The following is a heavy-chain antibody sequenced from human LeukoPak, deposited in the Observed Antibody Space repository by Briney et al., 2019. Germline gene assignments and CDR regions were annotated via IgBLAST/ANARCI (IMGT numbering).Heavy chain of an antibody. D-gene: IGHD5-12*01. CDR3: AKEYSGYDFDY. CDR1: GFTLRSYD. Sequence: QSGGSLRFSCAASGFTLRSYDMSWVRQAPGKGLEWVAATSGSGGNTYYADSVKGRFTISRDNSKNTLYLQMNSLRAEDTAVYYCAKEYSGYDFDYWGQGTLVTVSS. CDR2: TSGSGGNT. V-gene: IGHV3-23*01. J-gene: IGHJ4*02.